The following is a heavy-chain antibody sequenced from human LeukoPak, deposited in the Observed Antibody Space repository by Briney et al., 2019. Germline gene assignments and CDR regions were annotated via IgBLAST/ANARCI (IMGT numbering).Heavy chain of an antibody. CDR1: GFTFSNCG. V-gene: IGHV3-23*01. D-gene: IGHD3-10*01. CDR3: AKGGAVSSKSITLIRGTRRYYYYMDV. J-gene: IGHJ6*03. Sequence: GGTLRLSCAAAGFTFSNCGMSWVRQAPGKGLEWVSGLSDSGGSTFYADSVKGRFTISRDNSKNTLFLQMNRLRAEDTAVYYCAKGGAVSSKSITLIRGTRRYYYYMDVWGKGTTVTISS. CDR2: LSDSGGST.